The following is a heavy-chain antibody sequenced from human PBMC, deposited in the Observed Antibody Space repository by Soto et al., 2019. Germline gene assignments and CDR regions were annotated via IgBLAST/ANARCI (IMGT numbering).Heavy chain of an antibody. D-gene: IGHD2-2*01. CDR2: IYYSGST. CDR1: GGSISSGGYY. CDR3: ARGSGEVDQLLPDYYYYYMDV. Sequence: QVQLQESGPGLVKPSQTLSLTCTVSGGSISSGGYYWSWIRQHPGKGLEWIGYIYYSGSTYYNPSLKSRVTISVDTSKNQFSLKLSSVTAADTAVYYCARGSGEVDQLLPDYYYYYMDVWGKGTTVTVSS. V-gene: IGHV4-31*03. J-gene: IGHJ6*03.